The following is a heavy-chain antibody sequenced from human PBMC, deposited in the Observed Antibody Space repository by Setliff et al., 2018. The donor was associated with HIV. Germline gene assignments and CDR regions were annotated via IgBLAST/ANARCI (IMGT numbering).Heavy chain of an antibody. V-gene: IGHV3-30*18. CDR3: AKANSPFLIAAAGPGDDAFGI. Sequence: QPGGSLRLSCAASGFTFSNYAMHWVRQAPDKGLEWVAVIFYDGINKYYADSVKGRFTISRDNSKNTLNLQMNSLRAEDTAWYYCAKANSPFLIAAAGPGDDAFGIWGQGTMVTVSS. CDR2: IFYDGINK. CDR1: GFTFSNYA. D-gene: IGHD6-13*01. J-gene: IGHJ3*02.